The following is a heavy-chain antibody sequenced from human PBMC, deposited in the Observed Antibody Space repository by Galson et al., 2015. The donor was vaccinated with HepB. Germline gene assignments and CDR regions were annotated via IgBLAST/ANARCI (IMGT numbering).Heavy chain of an antibody. CDR1: GFTFSSYA. V-gene: IGHV3-23*01. CDR3: AKGGGPIAVAGNYYFDY. CDR2: ISGSGGST. J-gene: IGHJ4*02. Sequence: SLRLSCAASGFTFSSYAMSWVRQAPGKGLEWVSAISGSGGSTYYADSVKGRFTISRDNSKNTLYLQMNSLRAEDTAVYYCAKGGGPIAVAGNYYFDYWGQGTLVTVSS. D-gene: IGHD6-19*01.